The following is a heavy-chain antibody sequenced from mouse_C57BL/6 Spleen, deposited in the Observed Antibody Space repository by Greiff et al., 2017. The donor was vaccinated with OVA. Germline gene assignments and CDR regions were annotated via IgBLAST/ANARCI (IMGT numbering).Heavy chain of an antibody. J-gene: IGHJ1*03. D-gene: IGHD2-4*01. V-gene: IGHV1-18*01. Sequence: EVQLQQSGPELVKPGASVKIPCKASGYTFTDYNMDWVKQSHGKSLEWIGDINPNNGGTIYNQKFKGKATLTVDKSGTAYMELRSLTSEDTAVYYCARKGYDYGDWYFDVWGTGTTVTVSS. CDR2: INPNNGGT. CDR3: ARKGYDYGDWYFDV. CDR1: GYTFTDYN.